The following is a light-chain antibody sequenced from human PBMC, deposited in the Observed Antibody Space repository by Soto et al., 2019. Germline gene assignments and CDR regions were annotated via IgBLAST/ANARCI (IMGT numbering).Light chain of an antibody. V-gene: IGLV2-14*01. Sequence: QSALAQPASVSGSPGQSITISCTGTSSDVGGYNYVSGYQQHPGKAPKLIIFEVSYRPSGISNRFSASKAGDTASLTISGLQADDEADYYCCSYTDSRTHIFGSGTKVTVL. CDR1: SSDVGGYNY. CDR2: EVS. CDR3: CSYTDSRTHI. J-gene: IGLJ1*01.